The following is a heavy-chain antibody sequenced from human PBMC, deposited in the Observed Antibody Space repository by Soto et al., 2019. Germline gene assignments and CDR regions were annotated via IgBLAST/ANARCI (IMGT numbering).Heavy chain of an antibody. Sequence: PGGSLRLSCAASGFTFSSSAMNWVRQGPGKGLEWVSGISGGGVNTYYADSVKGRSTISRDNSKNTLYLQMNSLRAEDTAVYYCAKAPWLFLFDYWGQGALVTVSS. V-gene: IGHV3-23*01. CDR1: GFTFSSSA. D-gene: IGHD3-22*01. CDR2: ISGGGVNT. CDR3: AKAPWLFLFDY. J-gene: IGHJ4*02.